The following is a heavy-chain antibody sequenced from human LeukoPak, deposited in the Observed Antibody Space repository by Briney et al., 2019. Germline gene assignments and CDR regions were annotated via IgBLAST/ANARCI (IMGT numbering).Heavy chain of an antibody. V-gene: IGHV3-33*08. CDR1: GFTLNSYA. CDR2: IWYDGGNK. CDR3: ARCSYGSGSYYFDY. Sequence: GGSLRLSCAASGFTLNSYAMHWVRQAPGKGLEWVAVIWYDGGNKYYADSVKGRFTISRGNSKNTLYLQMNSLRAEDTAVYYCARCSYGSGSYYFDYWGQGTLVTVSS. D-gene: IGHD3-10*01. J-gene: IGHJ4*02.